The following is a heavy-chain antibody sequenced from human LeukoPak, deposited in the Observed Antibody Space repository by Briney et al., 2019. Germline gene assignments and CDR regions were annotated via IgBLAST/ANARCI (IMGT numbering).Heavy chain of an antibody. CDR3: ATDGYSSGWYYDFDY. V-gene: IGHV3-23*01. Sequence: GGSLRLSCAASGFTFSSYAMSWVRQAPGKGLEWVSAIRGSTGSTYYADSVKGRFTISRDNAKNSLYLQMNSLRAEDTAVYYCATDGYSSGWYYDFDYWGQGTLVTVSS. J-gene: IGHJ4*02. CDR2: IRGSTGST. CDR1: GFTFSSYA. D-gene: IGHD6-19*01.